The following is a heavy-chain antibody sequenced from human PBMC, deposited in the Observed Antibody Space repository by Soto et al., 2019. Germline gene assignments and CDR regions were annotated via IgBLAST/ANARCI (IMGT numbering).Heavy chain of an antibody. CDR3: ARRAPPMDV. V-gene: IGHV1-18*01. Sequence: QVQLVQSGAEVKKPGASVKVSCKASGYTFTSYGISWVRQAPGQGLEWMGWISAYNGNTNYAQQPRXXXTXPTDTSTSTAYMELRSLRSDDTAVYFCARRAPPMDVWGQGTTVTVSS. CDR2: ISAYNGNT. CDR1: GYTFTSYG. J-gene: IGHJ6*02.